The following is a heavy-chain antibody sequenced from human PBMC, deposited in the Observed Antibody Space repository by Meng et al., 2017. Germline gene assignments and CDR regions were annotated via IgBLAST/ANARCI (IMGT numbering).Heavy chain of an antibody. Sequence: QVQLVESGGGVVQPGRSLRLSCAASGFTFSSYAIHWVRQAPGKGLEWVAIISYDGSNKYYADSVKGRFTISRDNSKNTLYLQMNSLKPEDTAVYYCATDPAGDSYSRLWGQGTLVTVSS. J-gene: IGHJ4*02. CDR2: ISYDGSNK. CDR3: ATDPAGDSYSRL. CDR1: GFTFSSYA. D-gene: IGHD5-18*01. V-gene: IGHV3-30-3*01.